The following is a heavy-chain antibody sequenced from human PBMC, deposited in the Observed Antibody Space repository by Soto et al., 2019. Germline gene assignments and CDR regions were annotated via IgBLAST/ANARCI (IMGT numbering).Heavy chain of an antibody. CDR3: AIDLGYCRSGTCYREGFDP. J-gene: IGHJ5*02. V-gene: IGHV1-18*01. Sequence: QVQLVQSGAEVKKPGASVKVSCKASGYTFTTHGISWVRQAPGQGLEWMGWVGGDNGHTNYAQSLQGRVTMTTDTSTNTAYMELRILRSDDTAVYYCAIDLGYCRSGTCYREGFDPWGQGTLVTVSS. D-gene: IGHD2-15*01. CDR1: GYTFTTHG. CDR2: VGGDNGHT.